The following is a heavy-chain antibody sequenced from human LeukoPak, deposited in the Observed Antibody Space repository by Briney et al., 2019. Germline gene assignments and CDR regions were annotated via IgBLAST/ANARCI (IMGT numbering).Heavy chain of an antibody. CDR2: ISYDGSNK. V-gene: IGHV3-30*04. CDR3: ARRGQTSRTFDY. Sequence: GRSLRLSCAASGFTFSSYAMHWVRQAPGKGLEWVPVISYDGSNKYYADSVKGRFTISRDNSKNTLYLQMNSLRSDDTAVYYCARRGQTSRTFDYWGQGTLVTVSS. D-gene: IGHD1-1*01. CDR1: GFTFSSYA. J-gene: IGHJ4*02.